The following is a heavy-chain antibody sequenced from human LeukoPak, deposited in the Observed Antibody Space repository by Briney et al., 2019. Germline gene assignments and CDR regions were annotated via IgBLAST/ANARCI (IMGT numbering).Heavy chain of an antibody. J-gene: IGHJ5*02. CDR3: ARRQTYYYDSSGYYLETWFDP. D-gene: IGHD3-22*01. V-gene: IGHV1-46*01. Sequence: ASVKVSCKASENTFTTSYMHWVRQAPGQGLEWMGIINPSGGSTSYAQKFQGRVTMTRDTSTSTVYMELSSLRSEDTAVYYCARRQTYYYDSSGYYLETWFDPWGQGTLVTVPS. CDR1: ENTFTTSY. CDR2: INPSGGST.